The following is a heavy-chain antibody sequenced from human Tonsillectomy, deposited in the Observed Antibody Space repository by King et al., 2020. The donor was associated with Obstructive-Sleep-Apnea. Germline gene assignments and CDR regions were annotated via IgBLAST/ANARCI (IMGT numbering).Heavy chain of an antibody. CDR1: GGSISSSSYY. Sequence: QLQEWGPGLVKPSETLSLTCTVSGGSISSSSYYWGWIRQPPGKGLEWIGSIYYSGSTYYNPSLKSRVTISVDTSKNQFSLRLSSVTAADTAVYYCATIAARPYGLDVWGQGTTVTVSS. J-gene: IGHJ6*02. CDR2: IYYSGST. CDR3: ATIAARPYGLDV. D-gene: IGHD6-6*01. V-gene: IGHV4-39*07.